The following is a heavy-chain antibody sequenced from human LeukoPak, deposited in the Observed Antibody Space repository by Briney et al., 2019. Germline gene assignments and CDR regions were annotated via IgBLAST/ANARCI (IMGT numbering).Heavy chain of an antibody. CDR3: ASTSDYYDSRWFDP. CDR1: GYTFTSYG. D-gene: IGHD3-22*01. J-gene: IGHJ5*02. CDR2: ISAYNGNT. Sequence: ASVKVSCKASGYTFTSYGISWVRQAPGQGLEWRGWISAYNGNTNYAQKLQGRVTMTTDTSTSTAYMELRSLRSDDTAVYYCASTSDYYDSRWFDPWGQGTLVTVSS. V-gene: IGHV1-18*01.